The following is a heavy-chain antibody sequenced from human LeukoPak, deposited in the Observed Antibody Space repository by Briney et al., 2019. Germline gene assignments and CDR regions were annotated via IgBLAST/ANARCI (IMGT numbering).Heavy chain of an antibody. CDR1: GGSISSYY. D-gene: IGHD3-22*01. J-gene: IGHJ4*02. V-gene: IGHV4-59*01. CDR2: IYYSGST. CDR3: ATGYDSSGYLGY. Sequence: SSETLSLTCTVSGGSISSYYWSWIRQPPGKGLEWIGYIYYSGSTNYNPSLKSRVTISVDTSKNQFSLKLSSVTAADTAVYYCATGYDSSGYLGYWGQGTLVTVSS.